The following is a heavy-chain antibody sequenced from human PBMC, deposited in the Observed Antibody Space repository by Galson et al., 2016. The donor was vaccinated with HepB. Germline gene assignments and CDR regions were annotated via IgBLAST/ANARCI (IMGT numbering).Heavy chain of an antibody. V-gene: IGHV6-1*01. J-gene: IGHJ4*02. D-gene: IGHD3-10*01. CDR3: TRSTYLARGFVY. CDR2: TFYRSTWKY. CDR1: GDSVSNNHAA. Sequence: CAISGDSVSNNHAAWNWVRQSPSRGLEWLGRTFYRSTWKYDYAASVKSRMTIIPDMSKNQFSLLLNSVTPEDTAVYYCTRSTYLARGFVYWGQGSLVTVSS.